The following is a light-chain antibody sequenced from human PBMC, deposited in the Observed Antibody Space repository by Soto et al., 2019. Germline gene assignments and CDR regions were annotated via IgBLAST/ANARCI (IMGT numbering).Light chain of an antibody. V-gene: IGKV3-20*01. J-gene: IGKJ1*01. CDR3: QQYGRSPLT. Sequence: EIVLTQSPGTLSLSPGERATLSCRASQRLSSSSLAWYQQKPGQAPRLLIYGASSRATGIPDRFSGSESGTDVTLTISRLEPEDFAVYYCQQYGRSPLTFGQGTKVEIK. CDR2: GAS. CDR1: QRLSSSS.